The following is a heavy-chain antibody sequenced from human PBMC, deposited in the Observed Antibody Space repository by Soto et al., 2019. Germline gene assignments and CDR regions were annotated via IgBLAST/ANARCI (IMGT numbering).Heavy chain of an antibody. CDR1: GFTFTSSA. CDR3: AASPLDIVVVPATTRYMDV. D-gene: IGHD2-2*01. V-gene: IGHV1-58*02. Sequence: GASVKVSCKASGFTFTSSAMQWVRQARGQRLEWIGWIVVGSGNTNYAQKFQERVTITRDMSTSTAYMELSSLRSEDTAVYYCAASPLDIVVVPATTRYMDVWGKGTTVTVSS. J-gene: IGHJ6*03. CDR2: IVVGSGNT.